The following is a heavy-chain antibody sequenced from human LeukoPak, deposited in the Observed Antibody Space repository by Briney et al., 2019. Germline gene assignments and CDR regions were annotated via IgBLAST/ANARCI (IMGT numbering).Heavy chain of an antibody. Sequence: GGSLRLSCAASGFTFSDYAMSWFRQAPGKGLEWVGFIRSKAYGGTTEYAASVKGRFTISRDDSKSIAYPQMNSLKTEDTAVYYCTRVGRSSGWSAYYYYYGMDVWGQGTTVTVSS. CDR1: GFTFSDYA. CDR2: IRSKAYGGTT. CDR3: TRVGRSSGWSAYYYYYGMDV. V-gene: IGHV3-49*03. J-gene: IGHJ6*02. D-gene: IGHD6-19*01.